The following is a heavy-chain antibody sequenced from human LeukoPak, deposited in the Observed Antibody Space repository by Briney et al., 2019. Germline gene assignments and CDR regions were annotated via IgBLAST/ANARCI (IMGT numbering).Heavy chain of an antibody. CDR2: IIPIFGTA. J-gene: IGHJ5*02. D-gene: IGHD3-10*01. Sequence: ASVKVSCKATGGTFSTFPVSWVRQAPGQGLEWVGGIIPIFGTANYAQKFQGRVTITADESTSTAYMELSSLRSEDTAVYYCARVYYPNWFDPWGQGTLVTVSS. V-gene: IGHV1-69*13. CDR3: ARVYYPNWFDP. CDR1: GGTFSTFP.